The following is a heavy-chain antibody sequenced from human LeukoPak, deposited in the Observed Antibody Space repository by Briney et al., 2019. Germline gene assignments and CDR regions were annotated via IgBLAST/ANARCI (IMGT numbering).Heavy chain of an antibody. D-gene: IGHD3-10*01. V-gene: IGHV4-39*01. Sequence: SETLSLTCTVSGDSMSNDFYYWGWIRQPPGKGLEWVACMSHGGNTWYNPSLESRLTISVNTSKNHLSLKFNAVTAADTALYWCARHNAPRRVGFDFWGQGILVTVPS. CDR2: MSHGGNT. CDR3: ARHNAPRRVGFDF. J-gene: IGHJ4*02. CDR1: GDSMSNDFYY.